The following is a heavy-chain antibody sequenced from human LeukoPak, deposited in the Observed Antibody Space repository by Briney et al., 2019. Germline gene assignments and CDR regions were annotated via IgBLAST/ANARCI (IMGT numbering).Heavy chain of an antibody. Sequence: GGSLRLSCAASGFTFSSYEMNWVRQAPGKGLEWVSYISSSDSTIYYADSVKGRFTISRDNAKNSLYLQMNSLRAEDTAVYYCASTSSTRPIYYYGMDVWGKGTTVTVSS. D-gene: IGHD2-2*01. J-gene: IGHJ6*04. CDR2: ISSSDSTI. CDR1: GFTFSSYE. CDR3: ASTSSTRPIYYYGMDV. V-gene: IGHV3-48*03.